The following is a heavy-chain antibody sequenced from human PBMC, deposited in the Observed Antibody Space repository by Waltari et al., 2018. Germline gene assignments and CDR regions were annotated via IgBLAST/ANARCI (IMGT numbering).Heavy chain of an antibody. CDR2: TTTSNTYI. D-gene: IGHD4-17*01. CDR1: GFTTGSFG. CDR3: ARALTTPNDY. V-gene: IGHV3-21*03. Sequence: EVQLVESGGGRVKPGGSLRTSCAASGFTTGSFGMGWVRQAPGKGLEWVSSTTTSNTYIYYADSVKGRFTVSIDNAKNSLYLQMNSLRADDTAVYFCARALTTPNDYWGQGTLVTVSS. J-gene: IGHJ4*02.